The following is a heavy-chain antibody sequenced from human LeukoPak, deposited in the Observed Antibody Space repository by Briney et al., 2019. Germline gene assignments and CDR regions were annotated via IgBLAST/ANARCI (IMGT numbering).Heavy chain of an antibody. V-gene: IGHV3-48*03. Sequence: GSLRLSCAASGFTFSSYEMNWVRQAPGKGLEWVLYISSSCSTIYYDDSVKGRFKISRENAKNSLYLQMNSLRAEGTAFYYCARVDGSSWYPPSYYFDYWGQGTLVTVSS. J-gene: IGHJ4*02. CDR3: ARVDGSSWYPPSYYFDY. CDR2: ISSSCSTI. D-gene: IGHD6-13*01. CDR1: GFTFSSYE.